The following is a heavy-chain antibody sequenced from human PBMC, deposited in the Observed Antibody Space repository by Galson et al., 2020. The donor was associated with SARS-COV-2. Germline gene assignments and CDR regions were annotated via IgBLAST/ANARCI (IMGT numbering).Heavy chain of an antibody. CDR3: AHKPPGGPVADAFDV. J-gene: IGHJ3*01. D-gene: IGHD3-10*01. CDR2: ISWDDDK. CDR1: GFSLSNTGVG. Sequence: KMSGPTLVKPTQTLTLTCNFSGFSLSNTGVGVGWIRQPPGQALEWLALISWDDDKRYRPSLKSRLTITKDTSKNQVVLTMANMDPVDTGTYYCAHKPPGGPVADAFDVWGRGTLVTVSS. V-gene: IGHV2-5*02.